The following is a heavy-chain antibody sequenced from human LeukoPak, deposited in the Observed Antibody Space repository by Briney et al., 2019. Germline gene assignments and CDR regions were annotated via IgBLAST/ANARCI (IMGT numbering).Heavy chain of an antibody. Sequence: GASVKVSCKASGGTFSSYAISWVRQAPGQGLEWMGGIIPIFGTANYAQKFQGRVTITTDESTSTAYMELSSLRSEDTAVYYCARDPIVVKPAARGYYYYMDVWGKGTTVTVSS. V-gene: IGHV1-69*05. D-gene: IGHD2-2*01. J-gene: IGHJ6*03. CDR3: ARDPIVVKPAARGYYYYMDV. CDR2: IIPIFGTA. CDR1: GGTFSSYA.